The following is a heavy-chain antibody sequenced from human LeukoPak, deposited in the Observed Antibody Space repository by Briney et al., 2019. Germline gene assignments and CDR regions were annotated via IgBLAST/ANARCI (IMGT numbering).Heavy chain of an antibody. V-gene: IGHV3-74*01. CDR2: INRDGSST. J-gene: IGHJ4*02. Sequence: GGSLRLSCAASGFSFSTYWMHWVRQGPGKGLVWVSRINRDGSSTSYADSVKGRFTISRDNARNTLYLQMNSQRAEDTAVYYCARDLERDLADYWGQGTLVTVSS. CDR1: GFSFSTYW. CDR3: ARDLERDLADY. D-gene: IGHD1-1*01.